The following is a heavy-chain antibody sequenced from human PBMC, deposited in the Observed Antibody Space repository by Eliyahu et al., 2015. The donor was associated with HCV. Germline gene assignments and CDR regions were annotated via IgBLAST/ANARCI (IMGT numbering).Heavy chain of an antibody. Sequence: QVQLVQSGAEVKKPGASVKVSCKASGYTFTRLLYALGATVPGQGLEWMGWINPNSGGTNYAQKFQGRVTMTRDTSISTAYMELSRLRSDDTAVYYCARVAPIGDYYYYMDVWGKGTTVTVSS. CDR2: INPNSGGT. J-gene: IGHJ6*03. V-gene: IGHV1-2*02. CDR1: GYTFTRLL. CDR3: ARVAPIGDYYYYMDV. D-gene: IGHD3-22*01.